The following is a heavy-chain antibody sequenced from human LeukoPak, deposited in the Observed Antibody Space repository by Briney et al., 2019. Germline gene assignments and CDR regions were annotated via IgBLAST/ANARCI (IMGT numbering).Heavy chain of an antibody. V-gene: IGHV3-48*04. D-gene: IGHD3-10*01. CDR3: ARDRGGLLWFGELSYCFDY. CDR2: ISSSSSTI. J-gene: IGHJ4*02. CDR1: GFTFSSYS. Sequence: GGSLRLSCAASGFTFSSYSMNWVRQAPGKGLEWVSYISSSSSTIYYADSVKGRFTISRDNAKNSLYLQMNSLRAEDTAVYYCARDRGGLLWFGELSYCFDYWGQGTLVTVSS.